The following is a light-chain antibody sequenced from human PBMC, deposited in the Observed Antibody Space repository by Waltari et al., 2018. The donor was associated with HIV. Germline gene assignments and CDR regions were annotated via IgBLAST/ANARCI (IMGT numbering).Light chain of an antibody. J-gene: IGLJ2*01. CDR1: KLGDKY. V-gene: IGLV3-1*01. CDR2: QDN. Sequence: SYDLTQPPSVSVSPGQTATITCSGDKLGDKYSCWYQQKPGQSPVLVIYQDNKRPSGNPERFAGSNSGNTATLTISGTQAMDEADYYCQAWDTRAVFGGGTKLTVL. CDR3: QAWDTRAV.